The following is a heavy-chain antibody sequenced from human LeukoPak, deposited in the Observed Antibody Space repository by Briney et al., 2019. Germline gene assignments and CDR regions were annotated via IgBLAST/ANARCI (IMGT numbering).Heavy chain of an antibody. V-gene: IGHV1-24*01. D-gene: IGHD6-13*01. CDR3: ATEPIGPYGSSWYHFDY. Sequence: ASVKVSCKVSGYTLTELSVHWVRQAPGKGLEWMGGFDPEDGETIYAQKFQGRVTMTEDTSTDTAYMELSSLRSEDTAVYYCATEPIGPYGSSWYHFDYWGLGTLVTVSS. CDR1: GYTLTELS. CDR2: FDPEDGET. J-gene: IGHJ4*02.